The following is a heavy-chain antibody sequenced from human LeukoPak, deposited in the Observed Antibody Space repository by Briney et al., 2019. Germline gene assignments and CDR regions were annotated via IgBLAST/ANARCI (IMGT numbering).Heavy chain of an antibody. CDR1: GYSFTSHY. J-gene: IGHJ5*02. V-gene: IGHV1-46*01. CDR2: INPRGTST. D-gene: IGHD4-23*01. Sequence: ASVKVSCKASGYSFTSHYMHWVRQAPGQGLEWMGVINPRGTSTIYAEKFQGRIIMTRDMSTTTDYMELSSLKSDDTAVYYCARDNSMHERGWWFDPWDQGTLVTVSS. CDR3: ARDNSMHERGWWFDP.